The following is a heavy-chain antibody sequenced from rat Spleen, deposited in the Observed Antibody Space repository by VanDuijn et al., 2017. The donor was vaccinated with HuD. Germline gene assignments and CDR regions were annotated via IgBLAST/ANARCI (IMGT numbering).Heavy chain of an antibody. CDR1: GFTFSNYG. CDR2: ISYDGSST. V-gene: IGHV5-29*01. Sequence: EVQLVESGGGLVQPGRSLKLSCAASGFTFSNYGMAWVRQAPTKGLEWVATISYDGSSTNYRDSVKGRFTISRDNAKSTLYLQMDSLRSEDTATYYCARRHYGYTDYFDYWGQGVMVTVSS. D-gene: IGHD1-11*01. CDR3: ARRHYGYTDYFDY. J-gene: IGHJ2*01.